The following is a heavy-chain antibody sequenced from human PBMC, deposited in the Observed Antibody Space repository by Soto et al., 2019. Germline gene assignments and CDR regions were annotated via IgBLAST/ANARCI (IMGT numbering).Heavy chain of an antibody. V-gene: IGHV3-30*03. CDR1: GFTFSSYG. CDR2: ISYDGSNK. J-gene: IGHJ6*02. CDR3: ATQGSSPFERIYYYYYGMDV. D-gene: IGHD6-13*01. Sequence: GGSLRLSCAASGFTFSSYGMHWVRQAPGKGLEWVAVISYDGSNKYYADSVKGRFTISRDNSKNTLYLQMNSLRAEDTAVYYCATQGSSPFERIYYYYYGMDVWGQGTTVTVAS.